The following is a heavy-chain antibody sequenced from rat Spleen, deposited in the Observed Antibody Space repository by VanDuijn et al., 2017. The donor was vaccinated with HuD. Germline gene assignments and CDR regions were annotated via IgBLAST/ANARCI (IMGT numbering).Heavy chain of an antibody. J-gene: IGHJ3*01. Sequence: EVQLVDSGGGLVQPGRSLKLSCAASGFTFSNYGMAWVRQAPTKGLEGVATINNDGSRTYYRDSVKGRFTISRYNAKSTLYLQMDSLRSEDTATYYCARHAYRYNSNWFAYWGQGTLVTVSS. CDR1: GFTFSNYG. V-gene: IGHV5-29*01. D-gene: IGHD1-5*01. CDR2: INNDGSRT. CDR3: ARHAYRYNSNWFAY.